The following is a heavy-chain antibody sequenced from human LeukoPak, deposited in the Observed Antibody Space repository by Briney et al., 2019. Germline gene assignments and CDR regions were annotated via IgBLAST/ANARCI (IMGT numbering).Heavy chain of an antibody. Sequence: GGSLRLSCAASGFTFSSYAMHWVRQAPGKGLEWVAVISYDGSNKYYADSVKGRFTISRDNSKNTLYLQMNSLRAEDTAVYYCARVGGIMITFGGVPYWGQGTLVTVSS. CDR3: ARVGGIMITFGGVPY. D-gene: IGHD3-16*01. V-gene: IGHV3-30*04. J-gene: IGHJ4*02. CDR2: ISYDGSNK. CDR1: GFTFSSYA.